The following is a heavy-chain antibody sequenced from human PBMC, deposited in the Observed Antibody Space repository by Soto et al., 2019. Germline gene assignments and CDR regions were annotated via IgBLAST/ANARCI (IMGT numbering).Heavy chain of an antibody. J-gene: IGHJ4*02. V-gene: IGHV4-34*01. D-gene: IGHD4-17*01. CDR2: INHSGST. CDR3: ARAYGDIPPDY. CDR1: GGSFSGYY. Sequence: SETLSLTCAVYGGSFSGYYWSWIRQPPGKGLEWIGEINHSGSTNYNPSLKSRVTISVDTSKNQFSLKLSSVTAADTAVYYCARAYGDIPPDYWGQGTLVTVSS.